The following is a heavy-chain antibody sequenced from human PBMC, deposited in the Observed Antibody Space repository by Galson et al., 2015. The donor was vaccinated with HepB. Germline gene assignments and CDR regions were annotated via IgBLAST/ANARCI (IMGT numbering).Heavy chain of an antibody. J-gene: IGHJ4*02. CDR3: ARDHEPPDF. V-gene: IGHV3-11*01. CDR2: TSSGGDSV. Sequence: SLRLSCAASGFSFSDFYMSWIRQTPGKGLEWVSYTSSGGDSVFYSDSVKGRFTVSRDNAKNSLYLQMDSLSAEDAAVYFCARDHEPPDFWGQGTLVIVSS. CDR1: GFSFSDFY.